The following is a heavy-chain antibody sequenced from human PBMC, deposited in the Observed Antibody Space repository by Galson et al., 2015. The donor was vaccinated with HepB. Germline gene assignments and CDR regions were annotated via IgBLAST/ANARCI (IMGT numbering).Heavy chain of an antibody. D-gene: IGHD3-22*01. CDR3: TTDYYDSSGYYYSFDY. Sequence: SLRLSCAASGFTFSSYAMSWVRQAPGKGLEWVSAISGSGGSTYYTAPVKGRFTISRDDSKNTLYLQMNSLKTEDTAVYYCTTDYYDSSGYYYSFDYWGQGTLVTVSS. CDR1: GFTFSSYA. V-gene: IGHV3-23*01. CDR2: ISGSGGST. J-gene: IGHJ4*02.